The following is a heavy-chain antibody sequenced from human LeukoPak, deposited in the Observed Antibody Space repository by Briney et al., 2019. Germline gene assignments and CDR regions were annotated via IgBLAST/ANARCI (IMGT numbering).Heavy chain of an antibody. J-gene: IGHJ4*02. D-gene: IGHD5-24*01. CDR3: ARVIKNTEMATRY. Sequence: PGGSLRLSCAASGFTFSDYYMSWLRQAPGKGLEWVSYISSSGSTIYYAESVKGRFTISSDNAKNSLYLQMNSLRAEDTAVYYCARVIKNTEMATRYWGPGTLVTVSS. CDR1: GFTFSDYY. CDR2: ISSSGSTI. V-gene: IGHV3-11*01.